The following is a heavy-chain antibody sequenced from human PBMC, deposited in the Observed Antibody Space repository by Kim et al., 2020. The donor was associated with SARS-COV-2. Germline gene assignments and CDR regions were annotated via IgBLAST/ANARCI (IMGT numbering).Heavy chain of an antibody. CDR1: GFTFDDYA. V-gene: IGHV3-9*01. Sequence: GGSLRLSCAVSGFTFDDYAMHWVRQAPGKGLEWVSGISWNSGSIGYADSVKGRFTISRDNAKNSLYLQMNSLRAEDTALYYCAKDVVADSSGWYFDYWG. J-gene: IGHJ4*01. CDR3: AKDVVADSSGWYFDY. D-gene: IGHD6-19*01. CDR2: ISWNSGSI.